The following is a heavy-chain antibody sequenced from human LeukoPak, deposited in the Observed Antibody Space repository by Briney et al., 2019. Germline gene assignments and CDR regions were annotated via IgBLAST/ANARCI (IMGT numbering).Heavy chain of an antibody. D-gene: IGHD3-10*01. J-gene: IGHJ6*03. CDR3: ATAQLQQSYERSYTNYYHYYMDV. CDR1: GGSISSYY. V-gene: IGHV4-59*01. Sequence: SETLSLTCTVSGGSISSYYWSWIRQPPGKGLEWIGYIFDSGSTNYDPSLKSRVTISVDTSKNQFSLRLSSVTAADTAVYYCATAQLQQSYERSYTNYYHYYMDVWGKGTTVTVSS. CDR2: IFDSGST.